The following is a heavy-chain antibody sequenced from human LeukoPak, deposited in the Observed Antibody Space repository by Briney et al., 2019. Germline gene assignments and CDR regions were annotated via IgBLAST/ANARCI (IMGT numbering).Heavy chain of an antibody. CDR1: GGSISSSSYY. CDR2: INHRGST. CDR3: ASRPFRSQGGGFDS. D-gene: IGHD2/OR15-2a*01. V-gene: IGHV4-39*07. J-gene: IGHJ4*02. Sequence: SETLSLTCTVSGGSISSSSYYWGWIRQPPGKGLEWIGEINHRGSTAYIPSLKSRVTISVDKSKNHFSLELTSVTAADTAVYYCASRPFRSQGGGFDSWGQGTLVTVSS.